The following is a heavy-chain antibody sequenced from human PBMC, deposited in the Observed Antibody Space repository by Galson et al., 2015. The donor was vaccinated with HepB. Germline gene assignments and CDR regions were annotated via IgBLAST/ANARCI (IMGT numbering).Heavy chain of an antibody. Sequence: SLRLSCADSGFMSSNYAMSWVRQAPGKGLEWVSDISGSDDSTYYPDSVKGRITISRDNSENTLYLQMSSLRADDTAVYYCAKVGGYSRLDAFDVWGQGTMVTVSS. D-gene: IGHD4-11*01. J-gene: IGHJ3*01. CDR1: GFMSSNYA. CDR2: ISGSDDST. V-gene: IGHV3-23*01. CDR3: AKVGGYSRLDAFDV.